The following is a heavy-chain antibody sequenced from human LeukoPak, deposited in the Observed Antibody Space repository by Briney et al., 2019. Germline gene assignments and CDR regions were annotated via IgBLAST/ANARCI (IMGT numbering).Heavy chain of an antibody. V-gene: IGHV3-48*01. J-gene: IGHJ4*02. CDR1: GYSFSPYW. CDR3: ARFRTWGDKAFDY. D-gene: IGHD2-21*02. Sequence: GGSLRLSCVASGYSFSPYWMSWVRQTPGKGLEWVSYIGTTSGAIYYADSVKGRFTISRDSAKNSLYLQMNSLRAEDTAVYYCARFRTWGDKAFDYWGQGTLVTVSS. CDR2: IGTTSGAI.